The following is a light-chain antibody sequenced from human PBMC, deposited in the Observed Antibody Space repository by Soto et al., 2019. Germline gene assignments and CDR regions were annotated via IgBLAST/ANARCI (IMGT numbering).Light chain of an antibody. CDR2: KAS. V-gene: IGKV1-5*03. Sequence: DIQMTQSPSTLSASAGDRVTITCRASQSISSWLAWYQQKPGKAPKLLIYKASSLESGVPSRFSGSGSGTESTLTISSLQPDDFATYYCQQYNSYLYTFGQGTRLEIK. CDR1: QSISSW. CDR3: QQYNSYLYT. J-gene: IGKJ5*01.